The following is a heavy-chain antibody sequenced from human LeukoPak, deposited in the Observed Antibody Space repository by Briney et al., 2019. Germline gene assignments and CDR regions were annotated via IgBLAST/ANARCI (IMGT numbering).Heavy chain of an antibody. CDR3: ARPYYYDSRIDP. V-gene: IGHV4-30-4*01. CDR2: MYYSGST. Sequence: SETLSLTCTVSGCSISSGDYYWSWLRQPPGKGLEWIANMYYSGSTYYNPSLKSRVTMSADTSKNQLSLKLSSVTAADTAVYYCARPYYYDSRIDPWGQGILVTVSS. D-gene: IGHD3-22*01. CDR1: GCSISSGDYY. J-gene: IGHJ5*02.